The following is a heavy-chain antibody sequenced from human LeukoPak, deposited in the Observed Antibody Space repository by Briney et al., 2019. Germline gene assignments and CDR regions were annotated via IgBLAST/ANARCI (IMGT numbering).Heavy chain of an antibody. CDR3: AREVSDYDILTGWIDY. CDR1: GVSIRSGSYY. CDR2: IYTSGIT. D-gene: IGHD3-9*01. V-gene: IGHV4-61*02. Sequence: SSQTLSLTCNVSGVSIRSGSYYWSWIRQPAGKGLEWIGRIYTSGITNYNPSLKSRVTISVGTSKSQFSLKLSSVTAADTAVYYCAREVSDYDILTGWIDYWGQGTLVSVSS. J-gene: IGHJ4*02.